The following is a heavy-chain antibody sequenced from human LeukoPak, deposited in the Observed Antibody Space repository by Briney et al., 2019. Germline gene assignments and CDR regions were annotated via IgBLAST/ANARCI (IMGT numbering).Heavy chain of an antibody. J-gene: IGHJ6*03. CDR2: IYYSGST. V-gene: IGHV4-59*01. Sequence: SETLSLTCTVSGGSISTYYWSWIRQPPGKGLEWIGYIYYSGSTNYNPSLKSRVTISVDTSKNQFSLKLSSVTAADTAVYYCAREVRYYDSSGYRDYYYYMDVWGKGTTVTVSS. CDR3: AREVRYYDSSGYRDYYYYMDV. D-gene: IGHD3-22*01. CDR1: GGSISTYY.